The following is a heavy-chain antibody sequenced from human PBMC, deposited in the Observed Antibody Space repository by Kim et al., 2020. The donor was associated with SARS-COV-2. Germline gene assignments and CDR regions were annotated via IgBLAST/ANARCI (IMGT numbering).Heavy chain of an antibody. Sequence: GGSLRLSCAASGFTFSSYAMSWVRQAPGKGLEWVSAISGSGGSTYYADSVKGRFTISRDNSKNTLYLQMNSLRAEDTAVYYCAKDRSGERWLHPMGYWGQGTLVTVSS. J-gene: IGHJ4*02. D-gene: IGHD5-12*01. V-gene: IGHV3-23*01. CDR1: GFTFSSYA. CDR2: ISGSGGST. CDR3: AKDRSGERWLHPMGY.